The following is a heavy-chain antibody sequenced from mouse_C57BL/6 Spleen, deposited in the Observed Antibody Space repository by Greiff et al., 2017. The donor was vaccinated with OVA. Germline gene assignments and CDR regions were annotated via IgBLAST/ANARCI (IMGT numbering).Heavy chain of an antibody. D-gene: IGHD1-1*01. CDR3: ARREIYYYGSAY. CDR2: ISSGSSTI. CDR1: GFTFSDYG. V-gene: IGHV5-17*01. Sequence: DVMLVESGGGLVKPGGSLKLSCAASGFTFSDYGMHWVRQAPEKGLEWVAYISSGSSTIYYADTVKGRFTISRDNAKNTLFLQMTSLRSEDTAMYYCARREIYYYGSAYWGQVTLVTVSA. J-gene: IGHJ3*01.